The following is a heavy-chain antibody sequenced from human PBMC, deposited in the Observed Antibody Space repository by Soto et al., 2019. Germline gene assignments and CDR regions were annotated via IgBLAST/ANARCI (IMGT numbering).Heavy chain of an antibody. Sequence: EVQLVESGGGLVQPGGSLRLSSAASGFTFTSYWMHWVRQTPGKGLVWVSRINSDGTDTVYVDSVKGRFTISRDNAKNTLFLQMNSLRAEDTAVYYCTRSITGYSYADTWGQGTLVTVSS. J-gene: IGHJ5*02. CDR2: INSDGTDT. CDR1: GFTFTSYW. D-gene: IGHD5-18*01. CDR3: TRSITGYSYADT. V-gene: IGHV3-74*01.